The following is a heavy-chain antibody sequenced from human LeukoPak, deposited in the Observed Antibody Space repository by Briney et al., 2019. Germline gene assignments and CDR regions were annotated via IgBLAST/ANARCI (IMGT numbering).Heavy chain of an antibody. CDR1: GGSISSYY. Sequence: SETLSLTCTVSGGSISSYYWSWIRQPPGKGLEWIGYIHYSGSTHYNPSLKSRVTISVDTSKNQVSLKLRSVTAADTAVYYCARGGYCSGGSCYADAFDIWGQGTMVTVSS. CDR2: IHYSGST. D-gene: IGHD2-15*01. CDR3: ARGGYCSGGSCYADAFDI. V-gene: IGHV4-59*01. J-gene: IGHJ3*02.